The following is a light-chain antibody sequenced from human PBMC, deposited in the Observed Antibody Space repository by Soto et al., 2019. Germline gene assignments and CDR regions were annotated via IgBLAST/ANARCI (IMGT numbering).Light chain of an antibody. Sequence: QSALTQPASVSGSPGQSITISCTGTSSDIGYYDYVSWYQQHPGKAPKLMIYHVTYRPSGVSNRYSGSKSGNSASLTISGLQADGEADYYCCSLTTSHTYVFGSGTKLTVL. CDR3: CSLTTSHTYV. J-gene: IGLJ1*01. V-gene: IGLV2-14*03. CDR1: SSDIGYYDY. CDR2: HVT.